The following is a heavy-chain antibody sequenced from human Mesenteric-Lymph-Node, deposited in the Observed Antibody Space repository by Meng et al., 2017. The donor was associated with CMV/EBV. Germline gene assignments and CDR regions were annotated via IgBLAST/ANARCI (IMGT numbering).Heavy chain of an antibody. CDR1: GYSISSGYY. CDR3: ARLGYCSSAGCLMNYYYYGMDV. Sequence: GSLRLSCTVSGYSISSGYYWGWIRQPPGKGLEWIGSIYLSGSTYYNPSLKSRLTISVDTSKNQLSLKLNSVTAADTAVYYCARLGYCSSAGCLMNYYYYGMDVWGQGTTVTVSS. V-gene: IGHV4-38-2*02. J-gene: IGHJ6*02. CDR2: IYLSGST. D-gene: IGHD2-2*01.